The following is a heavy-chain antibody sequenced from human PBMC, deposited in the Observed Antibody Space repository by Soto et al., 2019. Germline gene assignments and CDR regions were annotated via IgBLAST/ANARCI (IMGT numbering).Heavy chain of an antibody. Sequence: GGSLRLSCAASVFTFSSYEMNWVRQAPGKGLEWVSYISSSGRTTYYADSVKGRLTISRDNAKNSLSLQMNSLRADDTAVYYCARDRDELEGIFPYYYGMDVWGQGTTVTVSS. D-gene: IGHD1-1*01. CDR3: ARDRDELEGIFPYYYGMDV. CDR2: ISSSGRTT. CDR1: VFTFSSYE. V-gene: IGHV3-48*03. J-gene: IGHJ6*02.